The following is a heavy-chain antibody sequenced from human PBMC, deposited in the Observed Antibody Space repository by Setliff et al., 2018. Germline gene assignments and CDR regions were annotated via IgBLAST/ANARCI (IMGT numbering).Heavy chain of an antibody. CDR1: GGSFSSSNYY. CDR2: IYYRGNT. J-gene: IGHJ3*02. V-gene: IGHV4-39*01. Sequence: SETLSLTCTVSGGSFSSSNYYWGWIRQPPGKGLEWIGSIYYRGNTYYNPSLKSRVTISVDTSKNQFSLKLSSVSAADTAVYYCVKTHWDTWIRGAFDIWGQGTMVTVSS. CDR3: VKTHWDTWIRGAFDI. D-gene: IGHD3-10*01.